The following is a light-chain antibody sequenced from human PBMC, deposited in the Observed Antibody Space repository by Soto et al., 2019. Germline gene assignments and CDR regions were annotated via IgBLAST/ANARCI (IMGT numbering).Light chain of an antibody. CDR1: QRVSSH. V-gene: IGKV3-15*01. J-gene: IGKJ1*01. CDR3: HQYNNWPWT. CDR2: AAS. Sequence: EIVLTQSPGTLSLSPGETATLSCRASQRVSSHLAWYQQRPGQAPRLLIKAASTRATGIPVRFSGSGSETEFTLTIRSLQSEDFGLYYCHQYNNWPWTFGQGTKVDIK.